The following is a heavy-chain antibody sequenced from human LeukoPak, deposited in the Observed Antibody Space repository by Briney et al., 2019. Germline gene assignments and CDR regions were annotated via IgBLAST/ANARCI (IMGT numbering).Heavy chain of an antibody. D-gene: IGHD6-19*01. CDR1: GGTFSSYA. J-gene: IGHJ6*02. CDR3: ARTVAGTYNYYYGVDV. CDR2: IIPIFGTA. Sequence: ASVKVSCKASGGTFSSYAISWVRQAPGQGLEWMGGIIPIFGTANYAQKFQGRVTITADESTSTAYMELSSLRSEDTAVYYCARTVAGTYNYYYGVDVWGQGTTVTVSS. V-gene: IGHV1-69*13.